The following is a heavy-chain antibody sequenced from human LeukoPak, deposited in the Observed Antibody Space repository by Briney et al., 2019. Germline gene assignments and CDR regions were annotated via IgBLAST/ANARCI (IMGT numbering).Heavy chain of an antibody. D-gene: IGHD2-8*01. J-gene: IGHJ2*01. Sequence: SETLSLTCTVSGGSISSYYWSWVRQPPGKGLEWIGYIYYSGSTNYNPSLKSRVTISVDTSKNQFSLKPSSVTAADTAVYYCARCLGCPKWYFDLWGRGTLVTVSS. CDR1: GGSISSYY. CDR3: ARCLGCPKWYFDL. CDR2: IYYSGST. V-gene: IGHV4-59*01.